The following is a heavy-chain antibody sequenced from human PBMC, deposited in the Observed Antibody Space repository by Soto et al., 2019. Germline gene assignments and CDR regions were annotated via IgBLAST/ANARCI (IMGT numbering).Heavy chain of an antibody. D-gene: IGHD6-13*01. CDR2: IGGTGDRA. Sequence: EVHLLESGGGLVQPGGSLRLSCVVSEFTISSHAMSWVRQAPGKGLEWVSAIGGTGDRAYYADSVKGRFTISRDKSKNTVFLQMNSLRAEDTALYYCAVIGGGSNGWYAFDYWGQGTLVTVSS. J-gene: IGHJ4*02. CDR1: EFTISSHA. CDR3: AVIGGGSNGWYAFDY. V-gene: IGHV3-23*01.